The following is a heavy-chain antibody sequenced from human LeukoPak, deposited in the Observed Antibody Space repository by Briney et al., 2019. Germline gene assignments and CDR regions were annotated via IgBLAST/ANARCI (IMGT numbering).Heavy chain of an antibody. V-gene: IGHV4-61*02. D-gene: IGHD3-10*01. Sequence: SQTLSLTCTVSGGSISSGSYYWSWIRQPAGKGLEWIGRIYTSGSTNYNPSLKSRVTISVDTSKNQFSLKLGSVTAADTAVYYCARHLRFGDSPSFYFDYWGQGTLVTVSS. J-gene: IGHJ4*02. CDR2: IYTSGST. CDR1: GGSISSGSYY. CDR3: ARHLRFGDSPSFYFDY.